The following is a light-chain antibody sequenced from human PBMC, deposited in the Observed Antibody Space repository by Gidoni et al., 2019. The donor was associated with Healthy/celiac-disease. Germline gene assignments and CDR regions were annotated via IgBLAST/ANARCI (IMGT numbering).Light chain of an antibody. V-gene: IGLV1-40*01. Sequence: QSVLTQPPSVSGAPGQRVTISCTGSSSNIGAGYDVHWYQQLPGTAPKLLIYGNSNRPSGVPDLFSGSKSGTSASLAITGLQAEDEADYYCQSYDSSLSGHVFGTGTKVTVL. J-gene: IGLJ1*01. CDR1: SSNIGAGYD. CDR3: QSYDSSLSGHV. CDR2: GNS.